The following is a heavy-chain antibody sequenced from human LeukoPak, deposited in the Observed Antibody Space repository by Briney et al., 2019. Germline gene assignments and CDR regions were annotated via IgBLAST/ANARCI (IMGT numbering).Heavy chain of an antibody. CDR3: ARALAPAAGRRAGMMGD. V-gene: IGHV1-46*01. D-gene: IGHD6-13*01. Sequence: ASVKVSCKASGYTFTRYYMHWVRQDPGQGLEWMGIMNPSGGSTINAQKFQGRVTMTRDMTTSTVYMELSSLRSEDTAVYYCARALAPAAGRRAGMMGDWGQGTLVTVFS. CDR2: MNPSGGST. CDR1: GYTFTRYY. J-gene: IGHJ4*02.